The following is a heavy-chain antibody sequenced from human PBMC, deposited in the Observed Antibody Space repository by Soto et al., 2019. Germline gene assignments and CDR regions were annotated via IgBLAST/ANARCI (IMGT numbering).Heavy chain of an antibody. CDR1: GFTFSSYG. CDR3: AKDRRPNYYFGMDV. J-gene: IGHJ6*02. V-gene: IGHV3-30*18. D-gene: IGHD6-25*01. CDR2: ISYDGSNK. Sequence: QVQLVESGGGVVQPGRSLRLSCAASGFTFSSYGMHWVRQAPGKGLEWVAVISYDGSNKYYADSVKGRFTISRDKAKNTLYLQMNSLRAEDKAVYYCAKDRRPNYYFGMDVWGQGTTVTVSS.